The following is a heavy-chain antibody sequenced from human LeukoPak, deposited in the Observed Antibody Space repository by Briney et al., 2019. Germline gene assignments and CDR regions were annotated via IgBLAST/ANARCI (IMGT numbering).Heavy chain of an antibody. CDR3: ARRGGGYCSSTSCYVDWFDP. CDR1: GGSISSYY. Sequence: SETLSLTCTVSGGSISSYYWSWIRQPPGKGLEWIGYIYYSGSTNYNPSLKSRVTISVDTSKNQFPLKLSSVTAADTAVYYCARRGGGYCSSTSCYVDWFDPWGQGTLVTVSS. CDR2: IYYSGST. D-gene: IGHD2-2*01. V-gene: IGHV4-59*01. J-gene: IGHJ5*02.